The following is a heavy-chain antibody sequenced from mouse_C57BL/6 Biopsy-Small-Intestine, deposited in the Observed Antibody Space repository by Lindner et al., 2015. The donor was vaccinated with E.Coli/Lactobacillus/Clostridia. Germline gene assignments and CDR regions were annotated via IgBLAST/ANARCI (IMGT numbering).Heavy chain of an antibody. CDR2: IYPGDGDT. J-gene: IGHJ2*01. CDR1: GYAFSSYW. V-gene: IGHV1-80*01. CDR3: ARGSITTHFDY. Sequence: VQLQESGAELVKPGASVKISCKVSGYAFSSYWVNWVKQRPGKGLEWIGQIYPGDGDTNYNGKFKGKATLTADKSSSTAYMQLSSLTSEDSAVYFCARGSITTHFDYWGPRHHSHSLL. D-gene: IGHD1-1*01.